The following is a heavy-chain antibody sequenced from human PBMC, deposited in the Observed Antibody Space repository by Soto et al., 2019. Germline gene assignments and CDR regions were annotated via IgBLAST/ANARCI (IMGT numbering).Heavy chain of an antibody. D-gene: IGHD1-26*01. Sequence: EVQLLESGGGLVQPGGSLRLSCAASGFPFSNYAMRWVRQAPGKGLEWVSALSASGGSTYYADSVKGRFTISRDNSKNTMYLQMNSLRAEDTAVYYCAKRSLWGNFDYWGQVTLVTVSS. CDR2: LSASGGST. J-gene: IGHJ4*02. CDR1: GFPFSNYA. V-gene: IGHV3-23*01. CDR3: AKRSLWGNFDY.